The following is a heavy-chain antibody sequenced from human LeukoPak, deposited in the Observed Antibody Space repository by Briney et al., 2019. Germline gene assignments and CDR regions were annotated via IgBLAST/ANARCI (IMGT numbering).Heavy chain of an antibody. CDR3: AKDSSRGVTKYYFDY. J-gene: IGHJ4*02. CDR2: ISGSGGST. V-gene: IGHV3-23*01. CDR1: GFTFSSYW. D-gene: IGHD4-17*01. Sequence: PGGSLRLSCAASGFTFSSYWMSWVRQAPGKGLEWVPAISGSGGSTYYADSVKGRFTISRDNSKNTLYLQMNSLRAEDTAMYYCAKDSSRGVTKYYFDYWGQGTLVTVSS.